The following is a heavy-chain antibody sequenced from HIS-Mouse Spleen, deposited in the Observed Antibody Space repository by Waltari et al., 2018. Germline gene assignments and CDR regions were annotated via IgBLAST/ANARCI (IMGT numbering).Heavy chain of an antibody. D-gene: IGHD6-13*01. CDR3: ATLSWGYEYNSFDY. V-gene: IGHV3-30*03. CDR1: RFPFGRHG. J-gene: IGHJ4*02. CDR2: ISYDGSNK. Sequence: QVQLVESGGGLVKPGRCFSLSCAASRFPFGRHGTHGVRPAPGKGLGWVAVISYDGSNKYYADSVKGRFTISRDNSKNTLYLQMNSLRAEDTAVYYCATLSWGYEYNSFDYWGQGTLVTVSS.